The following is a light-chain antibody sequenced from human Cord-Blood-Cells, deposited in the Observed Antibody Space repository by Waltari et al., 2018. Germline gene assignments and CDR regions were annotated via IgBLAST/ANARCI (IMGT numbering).Light chain of an antibody. Sequence: EIVLTQSPATLSLSPGERATLSCRASQSVSSYFAWYQQKPGQAPRLFIYDASNRATGIPARFSGSGSGTDFTLTISSLEPEDFAVYYCQQRSNWPPFTFGPGTKVDIK. CDR1: QSVSSY. J-gene: IGKJ3*01. CDR2: DAS. V-gene: IGKV3-11*01. CDR3: QQRSNWPPFT.